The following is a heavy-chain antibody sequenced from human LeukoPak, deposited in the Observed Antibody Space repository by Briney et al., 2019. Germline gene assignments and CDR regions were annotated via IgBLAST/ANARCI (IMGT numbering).Heavy chain of an antibody. V-gene: IGHV4-39*01. CDR2: IYYSGST. D-gene: IGHD6-13*01. Sequence: ASETLSLTCTVSGGSISSSTYYWGWIRQPPGKGLEWIGSIYYSGSTYYNPSLKSRVTISVDASKNQFSLSSVTAADTAVYYRARHSRGPAAGPAFDYWGQGTLVTVSS. CDR3: ARHSRGPAAGPAFDY. CDR1: GGSISSSTYY. J-gene: IGHJ4*02.